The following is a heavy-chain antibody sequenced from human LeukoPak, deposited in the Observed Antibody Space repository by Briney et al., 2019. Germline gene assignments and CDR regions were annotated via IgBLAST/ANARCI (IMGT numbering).Heavy chain of an antibody. J-gene: IGHJ4*02. D-gene: IGHD2-2*03. CDR3: ARLVGYCSSTSCYQPFFDY. V-gene: IGHV4-39*01. CDR1: GGSISSSSYY. Sequence: PSETLSFTCTVSGGSISSSSYYWGWIRQPPGKGLEWIGSIYYSGSTYYNPSLKSRVTISVDTSKNQFSLKLSSVTAADTAVYYCARLVGYCSSTSCYQPFFDYWGQGTLVTVSS. CDR2: IYYSGST.